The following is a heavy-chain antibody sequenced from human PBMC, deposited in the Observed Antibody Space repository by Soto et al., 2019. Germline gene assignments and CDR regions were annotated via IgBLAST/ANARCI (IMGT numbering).Heavy chain of an antibody. CDR1: GDSVSSNTAS. Sequence: QTLSLTCAISGDSVSSNTASWNWIRQSPSRGLEWLGRTYFRSKWYNDYAVSVKSRIIINPDTSNNQFSLQLNSVTPEDTAVYFCAKGDNLGPKTGYAFDPWGQGIMVTVS. V-gene: IGHV6-1*01. J-gene: IGHJ5*02. D-gene: IGHD5-12*01. CDR3: AKGDNLGPKTGYAFDP. CDR2: TYFRSKWYN.